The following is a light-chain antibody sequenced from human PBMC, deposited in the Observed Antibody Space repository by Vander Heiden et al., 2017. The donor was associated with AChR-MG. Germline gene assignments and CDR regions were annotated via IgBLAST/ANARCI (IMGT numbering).Light chain of an antibody. J-gene: IGKJ5*01. CDR3: QQYDNWPRGT. V-gene: IGKV3-15*01. CDR1: QSIASN. Sequence: EIVMTQSPATLSVSPGERATLSCRASQSIASNLAWYQQKPGQTPRLLIFGAYTRATGIPARFSGSGSGTEFTLTISSRQSEDFAVYYCQQYDNWPRGTFGQGTRLEIK. CDR2: GAY.